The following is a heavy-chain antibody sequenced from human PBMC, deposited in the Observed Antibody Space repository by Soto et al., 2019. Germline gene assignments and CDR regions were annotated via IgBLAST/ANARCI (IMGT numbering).Heavy chain of an antibody. V-gene: IGHV3-30*03. J-gene: IGHJ6*02. Sequence: PGGSLRLSCTPSGFTFRNYGLHWVRQAPGKGLEWVALISYDGDNKYYTDSVRGRFTVSRDNFKNTLFLQMDSLRPEDTGVYYCVKKIMGYAAHSDAMGVWGQGTTVTVSS. CDR1: GFTFRNYG. CDR2: ISYDGDNK. CDR3: VKKIMGYAAHSDAMGV. D-gene: IGHD5-12*01.